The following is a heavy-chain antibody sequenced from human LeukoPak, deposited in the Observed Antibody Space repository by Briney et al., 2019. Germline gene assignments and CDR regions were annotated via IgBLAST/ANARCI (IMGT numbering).Heavy chain of an antibody. D-gene: IGHD3-10*02. V-gene: IGHV3-23*01. CDR3: AKKSQSHGRGAFDI. CDR1: GFIVSSNY. J-gene: IGHJ3*02. Sequence: GGSLRLSCAASGFIVSSNYMNWVRQAPGKGLEWVSIITFSGDSTYYADSVKGRFTISRDNSKNTLYLQMNSLRAEDTAVYYCAKKSQSHGRGAFDIWGQGTMVTVSS. CDR2: ITFSGDST.